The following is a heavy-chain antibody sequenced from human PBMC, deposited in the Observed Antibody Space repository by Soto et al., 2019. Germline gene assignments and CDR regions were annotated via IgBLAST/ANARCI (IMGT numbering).Heavy chain of an antibody. V-gene: IGHV1-18*01. CDR3: AMVDHYVTPTEQDV. J-gene: IGHJ6*02. CDR1: GYIFANYG. D-gene: IGHD3-16*01. CDR2: ISPYSGTT. Sequence: QVQLVQSGAEVRKPGSSVKVSCKASGYIFANYGIDWVRQAPGQGLEWMGWISPYSGTTHYASKVQGRLTMTTATSTTTAYTHLGSMTAAETVRNYCAMVDHYVTPTEQDVWGQGTPVTVSS.